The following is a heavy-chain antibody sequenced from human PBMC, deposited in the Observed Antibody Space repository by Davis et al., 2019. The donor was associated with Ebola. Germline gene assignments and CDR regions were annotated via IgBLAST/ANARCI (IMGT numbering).Heavy chain of an antibody. V-gene: IGHV3-23*01. CDR3: AKARGRSTIFGVDTDRYFDY. Sequence: GESLKISCAASGFTFSSYAMSWVRQAPGKGLEWVSAISGSGGSTYYADSVKGRFTISRDNSKNTLYLQMNSLRAEDTAVYYCAKARGRSTIFGVDTDRYFDYWGQGTLVTVSS. CDR1: GFTFSSYA. CDR2: ISGSGGST. D-gene: IGHD3-3*01. J-gene: IGHJ4*02.